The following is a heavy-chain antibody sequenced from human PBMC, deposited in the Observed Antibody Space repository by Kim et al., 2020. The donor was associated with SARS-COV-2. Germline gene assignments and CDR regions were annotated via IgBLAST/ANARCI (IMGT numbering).Heavy chain of an antibody. D-gene: IGHD4-17*01. CDR3: AREEAGGALRAFDI. V-gene: IGHV3-33*01. CDR1: GFTFSSYG. CDR2: IWYDGSNK. J-gene: IGHJ3*02. Sequence: GGSLRLSCAASGFTFSSYGMHWVRQAPGKGLEWVAVIWYDGSNKYYADSVKGRFTISRDNSKNTLYLQMNSLRAEDTAVYYCAREEAGGALRAFDIWGQGTMVTVSS.